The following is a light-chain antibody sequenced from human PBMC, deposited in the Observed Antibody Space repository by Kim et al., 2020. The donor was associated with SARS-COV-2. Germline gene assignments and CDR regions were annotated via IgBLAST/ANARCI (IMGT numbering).Light chain of an antibody. Sequence: SLSPGDRATLSCRASQSLTTTYLAWYQQKPGQAPRLLIYDTSSRATGIPDRFSGSGSGTYFPLTISRLEPEDFAVYYCQQYGSPYTFGQGTKLEI. CDR2: DTS. CDR1: QSLTTTY. J-gene: IGKJ2*01. V-gene: IGKV3-20*01. CDR3: QQYGSPYT.